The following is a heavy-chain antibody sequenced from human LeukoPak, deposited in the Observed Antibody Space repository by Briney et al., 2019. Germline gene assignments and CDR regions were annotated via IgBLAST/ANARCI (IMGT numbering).Heavy chain of an antibody. D-gene: IGHD6-13*01. CDR2: IWYDGSNK. J-gene: IGHJ4*02. CDR1: EFTFSSYG. V-gene: IGHV3-33*01. CDR3: ARESRAAGTTYFDY. Sequence: GSLSLSCAASEFTFSSYGMHWDRQAPGKGLEWVAVIWYDGSNKYYADSVRGRFTISRDNSKNTLYLQMNSLRAEDTAVYYCARESRAAGTTYFDYWGQGTLVTVSS.